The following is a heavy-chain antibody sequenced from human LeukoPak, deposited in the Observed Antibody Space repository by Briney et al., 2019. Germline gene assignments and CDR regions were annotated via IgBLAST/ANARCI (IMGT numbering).Heavy chain of an antibody. CDR1: GGSISSYY. J-gene: IGHJ3*02. CDR2: IYYSGST. V-gene: IGHV4-59*01. D-gene: IGHD3-22*01. Sequence: SETLSLTCTVSGGSISSYYWSWIRQPPGKGLEWIGYIYYSGSTNYNPSLKSRVTISVDTSKNQFSLKLSSVTAADTAVYYCARVTDSSGYYYARDYAFDIWGQGTMATVSS. CDR3: ARVTDSSGYYYARDYAFDI.